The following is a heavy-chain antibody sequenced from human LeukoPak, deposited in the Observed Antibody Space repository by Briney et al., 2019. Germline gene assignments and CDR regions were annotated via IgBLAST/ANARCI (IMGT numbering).Heavy chain of an antibody. V-gene: IGHV4-38-2*02. CDR3: ARDDTSDSRHIVVVEGFDP. Sequence: SETLFLTCTVSGYSISSGYYWGWNRQPPGKGLEWIGSIYHSGSTYYNPSLKSRVTISVDTSKNQFSLKLSSVTAADTAVYYCARDDTSDSRHIVVVEGFDPWGQGTLVRVFS. CDR1: GYSISSGYY. J-gene: IGHJ5*02. D-gene: IGHD2-2*01. CDR2: IYHSGST.